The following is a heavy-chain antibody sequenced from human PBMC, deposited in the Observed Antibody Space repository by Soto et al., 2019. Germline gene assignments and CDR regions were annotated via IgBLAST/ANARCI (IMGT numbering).Heavy chain of an antibody. CDR2: INPNSGGT. Sequence: ASVKVSCKASGYTFTGYYMHWVRQAPGQGLEWMGWINPNSGGTNYAQKFQGWVTMTRDTSISTAYMELSRLRSDDTAVYYCARERIAVAGGTGFDYWGQGTLVTVSS. CDR1: GYTFTGYY. D-gene: IGHD6-19*01. V-gene: IGHV1-2*04. CDR3: ARERIAVAGGTGFDY. J-gene: IGHJ4*02.